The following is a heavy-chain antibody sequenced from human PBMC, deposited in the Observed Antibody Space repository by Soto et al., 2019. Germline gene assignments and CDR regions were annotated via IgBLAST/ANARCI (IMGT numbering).Heavy chain of an antibody. CDR1: GGSISSGGYY. D-gene: IGHD6-13*01. J-gene: IGHJ5*02. CDR2: IYYSGST. Sequence: PSETLSLTCTVSGGSISSGGYYWNWIRQHPGKGLEWIGYIYYSGSTYYNPSLKSRVTISVDTSKNQFSLKLSSVTAADTAVYYCTRHQIHSSSYVDPWGQGTLVTVSS. CDR3: TRHQIHSSSYVDP. V-gene: IGHV4-39*01.